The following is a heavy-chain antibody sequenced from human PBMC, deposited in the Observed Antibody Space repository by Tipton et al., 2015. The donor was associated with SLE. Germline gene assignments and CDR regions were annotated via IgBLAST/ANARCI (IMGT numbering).Heavy chain of an antibody. D-gene: IGHD5-18*01. J-gene: IGHJ1*01. V-gene: IGHV4-39*07. Sequence: TLSLTCTVSGGSISSSSYYWGWIRQPPGKGLEWIGSIYYSGSTYYNPSLKSRVIISVDTSKNQFSLKLSSVTAADTAVYYCLNAASHSSGEYFQHWGQGTLVTVSS. CDR1: GGSISSSSYY. CDR2: IYYSGST. CDR3: LNAASHSSGEYFQH.